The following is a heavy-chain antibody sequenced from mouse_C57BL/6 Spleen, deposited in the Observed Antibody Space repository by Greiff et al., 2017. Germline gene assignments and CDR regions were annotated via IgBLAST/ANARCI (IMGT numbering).Heavy chain of an antibody. J-gene: IGHJ3*01. Sequence: QVQLQQSGPELVKPGASVKISCKASGYAFSSSWMNWVKQRPGTGLEWIGRIYPGDGDTNYNGKFKGKATLTADTSSSTAYMQLSSLTSEDSAVYFCASRTNWFAYWGQGTLVTVSA. V-gene: IGHV1-82*01. CDR1: GYAFSSSW. CDR3: ASRTNWFAY. CDR2: IYPGDGDT.